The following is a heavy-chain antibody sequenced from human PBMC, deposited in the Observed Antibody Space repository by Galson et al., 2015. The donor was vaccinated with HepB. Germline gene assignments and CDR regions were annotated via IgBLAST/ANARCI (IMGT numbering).Heavy chain of an antibody. CDR2: ASDKPHSYTT. J-gene: IGHJ4*02. CDR3: SRSRNGNDRPLGFGS. CDR1: GFTLSDHY. V-gene: IGHV3-72*01. Sequence: SLRLSCAASGFTLSDHYMDWVRQAPGKGLEWLARASDKPHSYTTEHAAPVKGRFTISRDESKNSRYLQMNSLKIEDTAVDFCSRSRNGNDRPLGFGSWGQGSLVTVSS. D-gene: IGHD1-1*01.